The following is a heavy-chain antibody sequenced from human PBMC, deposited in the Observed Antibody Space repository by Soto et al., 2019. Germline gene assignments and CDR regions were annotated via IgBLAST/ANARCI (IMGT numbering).Heavy chain of an antibody. Sequence: PGESLKISCKGSGYSFTSYWISWVRQMPGKGLEWMGRIDPSDSYTNYSPSFQGHVTISADKSISTAYLQWSSLKASDTAMYYCATTFTLVDIVVVPAADDAYDIWGQGTMVTDSS. J-gene: IGHJ3*02. CDR2: IDPSDSYT. V-gene: IGHV5-10-1*01. CDR3: ATTFTLVDIVVVPAADDAYDI. D-gene: IGHD2-2*01. CDR1: GYSFTSYW.